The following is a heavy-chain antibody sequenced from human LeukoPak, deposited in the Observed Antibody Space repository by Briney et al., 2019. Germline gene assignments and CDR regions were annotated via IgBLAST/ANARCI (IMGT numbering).Heavy chain of an antibody. CDR2: ISSSSSTI. D-gene: IGHD2-21*01. V-gene: IGHV3-48*02. J-gene: IGHJ3*02. CDR1: GFTFSSYS. CDR3: ARGPDTGAYDAFDI. Sequence: PGGSLRLSCAASGFTFSSYSINWVRQAPGKGLEWISYISSSSSTIYYADSMKGRFTISRDNAKNSLYLQMNSLRDEDTAVYYCARGPDTGAYDAFDIWGQGTMVTVSS.